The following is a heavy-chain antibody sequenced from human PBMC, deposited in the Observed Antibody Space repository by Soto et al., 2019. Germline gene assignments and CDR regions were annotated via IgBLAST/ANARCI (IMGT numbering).Heavy chain of an antibody. CDR3: SRERESASEH. CDR2: IYYTGTT. Sequence: SETLSLTCTVSGGSISSSTYHLAWIRQPPGKGLEWIASIYYTGTTYYSPSLKSRVTISVDTSKNHFSLKLSSVTAADTAVYYCSRERESASEHWGQGTLVTVSS. J-gene: IGHJ4*02. V-gene: IGHV4-39*02. CDR1: GGSISSSTYH.